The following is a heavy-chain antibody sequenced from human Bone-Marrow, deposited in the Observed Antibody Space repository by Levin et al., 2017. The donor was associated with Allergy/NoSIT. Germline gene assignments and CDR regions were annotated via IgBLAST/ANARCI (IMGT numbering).Heavy chain of an antibody. CDR3: AREYCSSTSCYFDY. CDR2: MYYSGST. Sequence: PSETLSLTCTVSGGSVSSGSSYWSWIRQPPGKGLEWIGYMYYSGSTNYNPSLKSRVTISVDTSKNQFSLRLSSVTAADTAVYYCAREYCSSTSCYFDYWGQGTLVTVSS. J-gene: IGHJ4*02. D-gene: IGHD2-2*01. CDR1: GGSVSSGSSY. V-gene: IGHV4-61*01.